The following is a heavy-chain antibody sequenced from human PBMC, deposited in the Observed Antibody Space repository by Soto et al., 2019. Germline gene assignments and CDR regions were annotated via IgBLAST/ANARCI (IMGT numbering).Heavy chain of an antibody. CDR2: ICTSGST. D-gene: IGHD3-10*01. Sequence: PSETLSLTCTVSGGTISSYNWNWIRQPAGKGLEWIGRICTSGSTNYNPSHKSRVTMSVDTSKNQYSLKLSSGTAADMAVYYCARDIGASNYYYGMDVWGQGTTVTVSS. CDR1: GGTISSYN. CDR3: ARDIGASNYYYGMDV. J-gene: IGHJ6*02. V-gene: IGHV4-4*07.